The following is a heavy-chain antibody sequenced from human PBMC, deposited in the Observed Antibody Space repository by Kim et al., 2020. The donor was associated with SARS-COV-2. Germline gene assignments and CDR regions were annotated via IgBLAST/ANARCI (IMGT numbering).Heavy chain of an antibody. CDR3: ARGGDTAIHYGMDV. Sequence: GGSLRLSCAASGFTFSSYWMHWVRQAPGKGLVWVSRINSDGSSTSYADSVKGRFTISRDNAKNTLYLQMNSLRAEDTAVYYCARGGDTAIHYGMDVWGQGTTVTVSS. CDR2: INSDGSST. J-gene: IGHJ6*02. CDR1: GFTFSSYW. V-gene: IGHV3-74*01. D-gene: IGHD5-18*01.